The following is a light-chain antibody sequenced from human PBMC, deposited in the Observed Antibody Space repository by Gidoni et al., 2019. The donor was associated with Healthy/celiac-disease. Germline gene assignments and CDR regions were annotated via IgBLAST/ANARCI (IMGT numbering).Light chain of an antibody. Sequence: DIQLTQSPSFLSASVGDRVTITCRASQGIRSYLAWYQQKPGKAPKLLIYAASTVQSGVPSRFSGSGSGTEFTLTISSLQPEDFATYYCQQLNSYPQGYTFGQGTKLEIK. CDR3: QQLNSYPQGYT. J-gene: IGKJ2*01. CDR2: AAS. CDR1: QGIRSY. V-gene: IGKV1-9*01.